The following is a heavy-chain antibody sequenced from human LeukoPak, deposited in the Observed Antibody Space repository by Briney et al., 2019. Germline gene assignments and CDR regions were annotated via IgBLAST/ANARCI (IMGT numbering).Heavy chain of an antibody. D-gene: IGHD3-10*01. CDR2: ISYDGSNK. J-gene: IGHJ4*02. Sequence: PGGSLRLSCAASGFTFSSYGMHWVRQAPGKGLEWVAVISYDGSNKYYADSVKGRFTISRDNSKNTLYLQMNSLRAEDTAVYYCARSRPGMVRGGPMVHWGQGTLVTVSS. CDR1: GFTFSSYG. V-gene: IGHV3-30*03. CDR3: ARSRPGMVRGGPMVH.